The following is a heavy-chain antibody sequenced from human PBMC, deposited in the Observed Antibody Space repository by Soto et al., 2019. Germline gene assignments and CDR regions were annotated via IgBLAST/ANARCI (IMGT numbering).Heavy chain of an antibody. CDR3: ARARNLGY. Sequence: SETLSISGAGYGGCFSGYYWSWIRQPPGKGLEWIGEINHSGSTNYNPSLKSRVTISVDTSKNQFSLKLSSVTAADTAVYYCARARNLGYLRQGTLVTVSS. CDR1: GGCFSGYY. CDR2: INHSGST. V-gene: IGHV4-34*01. J-gene: IGHJ4*02. D-gene: IGHD3-16*01.